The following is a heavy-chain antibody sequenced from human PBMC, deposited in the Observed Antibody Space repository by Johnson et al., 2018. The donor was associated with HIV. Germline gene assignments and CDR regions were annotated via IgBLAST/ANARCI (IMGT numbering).Heavy chain of an antibody. Sequence: QVQLVESGGGVVQPGRSLRLSCAASGFTFSSYGMHWVRQAPGKGLEWVAVIWYDGSNKYYADSVKGRFTISRDNSKNTLYMQMNSRRAEDTAVYYGAKPGVLGGAFDILGQGTMVTVSS. J-gene: IGHJ3*02. CDR2: IWYDGSNK. CDR3: AKPGVLGGAFDI. D-gene: IGHD2-15*01. CDR1: GFTFSSYG. V-gene: IGHV3-33*06.